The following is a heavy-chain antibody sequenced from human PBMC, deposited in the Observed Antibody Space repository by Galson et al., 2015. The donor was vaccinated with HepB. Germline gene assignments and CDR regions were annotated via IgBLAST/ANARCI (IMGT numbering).Heavy chain of an antibody. D-gene: IGHD1-26*01. CDR1: GYTFTGYY. CDR2: INPNSGGT. Sequence: SVKVSCKASGYTFTGYYMHWVRQAPGQGLEWMGWINPNSGGTNYAQKFQGRVTMTRDTSISTAYMELSRLRSDDTAVYYCARDGWSGSYEFDYWGQGTLVTVSS. CDR3: ARDGWSGSYEFDY. J-gene: IGHJ4*02. V-gene: IGHV1-2*02.